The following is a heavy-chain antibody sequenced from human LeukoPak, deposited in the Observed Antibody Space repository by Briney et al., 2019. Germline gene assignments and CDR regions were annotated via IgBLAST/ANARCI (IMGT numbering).Heavy chain of an antibody. CDR3: AREYDYVWGSYRYTGRAFDI. V-gene: IGHV4-34*01. CDR2: INHSGST. J-gene: IGHJ3*02. D-gene: IGHD3-16*02. CDR1: GVSFSGYY. Sequence: SETLSLTCAVYGVSFSGYYWSWIRQPPGKGLEWIGEINHSGSTNYNPSLKSRVTISVDTSKNQFSLKLSSVTAADTAVYYCAREYDYVWGSYRYTGRAFDIWGQGTMVTVSS.